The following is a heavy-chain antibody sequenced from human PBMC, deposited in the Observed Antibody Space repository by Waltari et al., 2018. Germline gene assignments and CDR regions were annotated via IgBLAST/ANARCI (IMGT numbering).Heavy chain of an antibody. D-gene: IGHD3-3*01. CDR3: ARGPGITIFGVVIIRRWFDP. CDR1: GGSFNGYY. CDR2: INHSGST. J-gene: IGHJ5*02. Sequence: QVQLQQWGAGLLKPSETLSLTCAVYGGSFNGYYWSWIRQPPGKGLEWIGEINHSGSTNYNPSLKSRVTISVDTSKNQFSLKLSSVTAADTAVYYCARGPGITIFGVVIIRRWFDPWGQGTLVTVSS. V-gene: IGHV4-34*01.